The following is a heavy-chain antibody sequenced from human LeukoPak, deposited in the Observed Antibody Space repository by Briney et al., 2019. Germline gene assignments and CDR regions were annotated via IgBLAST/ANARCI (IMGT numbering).Heavy chain of an antibody. Sequence: RSLRLSCAASGFTFSSYGMHWVRQAPGKGLEWVSVIWSDGSSKHYADSVKGRFTISRDNSKNTLYLQMNSLRAEDTALYYCARGQPPSYYDMDVWGQGTTVTVSS. V-gene: IGHV3-33*01. J-gene: IGHJ6*02. CDR3: ARGQPPSYYDMDV. CDR1: GFTFSSYG. D-gene: IGHD6-13*01. CDR2: IWSDGSSK.